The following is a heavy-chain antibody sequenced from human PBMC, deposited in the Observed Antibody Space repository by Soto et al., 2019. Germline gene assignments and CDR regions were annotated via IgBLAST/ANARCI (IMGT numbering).Heavy chain of an antibody. V-gene: IGHV4-59*08. D-gene: IGHD4-17*01. CDR3: ASLWYGDSDY. Sequence: PSETLSLTCTASGGSISSYYWSWIRQPPGKGLEWIGYIYYSGSTDYNPSLKSRVTISVDTSKNQFSLKLSSVTAADTAVYYCASLWYGDSDYWGQGTLVTVSS. CDR2: IYYSGST. CDR1: GGSISSYY. J-gene: IGHJ4*02.